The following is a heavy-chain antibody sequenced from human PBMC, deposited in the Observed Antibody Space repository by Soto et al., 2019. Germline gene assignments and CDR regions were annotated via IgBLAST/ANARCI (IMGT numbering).Heavy chain of an antibody. Sequence: PSETLSLTCTVSGGSISSYYLSWIRQPPGKGLEWIGYIFYSGSTNYNPSLKSRVTISVDTSKNQFSLRLSSVTAADTAVYFCARRARGSSWYGWFDPWGQGTLVTVSS. CDR1: GGSISSYY. V-gene: IGHV4-59*08. CDR2: IFYSGST. J-gene: IGHJ5*02. CDR3: ARRARGSSWYGWFDP. D-gene: IGHD6-13*01.